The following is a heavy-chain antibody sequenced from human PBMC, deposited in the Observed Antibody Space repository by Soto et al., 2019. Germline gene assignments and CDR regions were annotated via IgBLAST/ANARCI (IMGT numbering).Heavy chain of an antibody. CDR2: IKSKTDGGTT. V-gene: IGHV3-15*01. CDR3: TTTFDYVGAFDI. CDR1: GFTFVNAW. D-gene: IGHD3-9*01. J-gene: IGHJ3*02. Sequence: LRLSCAASGFTFVNAWMSWVRQAPGKGLEWVGRIKSKTDGGTTDYAAPVKGRFTISRDDSKNTLYLQMNSLKTEDTAVYYCTTTFDYVGAFDIWGQGTMVTVSS.